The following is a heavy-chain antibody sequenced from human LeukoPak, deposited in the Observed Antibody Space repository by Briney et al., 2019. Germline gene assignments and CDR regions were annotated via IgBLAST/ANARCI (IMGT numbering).Heavy chain of an antibody. CDR1: GFTFSHAW. J-gene: IGHJ3*02. CDR2: IKSKTDGGTT. CDR3: TIDIGITMVRGVIGDAFDI. V-gene: IGHV3-15*01. Sequence: GGSLRLSCAASGFTFSHAWMSWVRQAPGKGLEWVGRIKSKTDGGTTDYAAPVKGRFTISRDDSQNTLYLQMNSLKTEDTAVYCYTIDIGITMVRGVIGDAFDIWGQGTMVTVSS. D-gene: IGHD3-10*01.